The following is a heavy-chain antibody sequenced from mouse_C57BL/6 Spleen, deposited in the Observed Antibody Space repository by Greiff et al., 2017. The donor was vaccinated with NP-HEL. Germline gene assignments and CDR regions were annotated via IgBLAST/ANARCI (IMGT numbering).Heavy chain of an antibody. V-gene: IGHV1-54*01. Sequence: QVHVKQSGAELVRPGTSVKVSCKASGYAFTNYLIEWVKQRPGQGLEWIGVINPGSGGTNYNEKFKGKATLTADKSSSTAYMQLSSLTSEDSAVYFCARSYYDYDGGAFAYWGQGTLVTVSA. CDR2: INPGSGGT. CDR3: ARSYYDYDGGAFAY. D-gene: IGHD2-4*01. J-gene: IGHJ3*01. CDR1: GYAFTNYL.